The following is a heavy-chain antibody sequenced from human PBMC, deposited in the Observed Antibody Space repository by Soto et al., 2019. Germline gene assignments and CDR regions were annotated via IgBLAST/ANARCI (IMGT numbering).Heavy chain of an antibody. CDR3: ARDPPYSSSKGYYGMDV. V-gene: IGHV1-18*01. D-gene: IGHD6-6*01. Sequence: QVQLVQSGAEVKKPGASVKVSCKASGYTFTSYGISWVRQAPGQGLEWMGWISAYNGNTNYAQKPQGRVTMTTDTSTSTAYMERSSLRSDDTAVYYCARDPPYSSSKGYYGMDVWGQGTTVTVSS. CDR2: ISAYNGNT. J-gene: IGHJ6*02. CDR1: GYTFTSYG.